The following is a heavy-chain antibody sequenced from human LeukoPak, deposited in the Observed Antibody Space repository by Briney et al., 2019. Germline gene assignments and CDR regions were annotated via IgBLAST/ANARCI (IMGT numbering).Heavy chain of an antibody. Sequence: GGSLRLSCAASGVRFSDYARSWVRQAPGKGLEWVSSICGTGDDTYYADSVKGRFTISRDNSKNTLYLQLNSLRAEDTAVYYCAKDSDSSSWYLGYFDYWGQGTLVTVSS. D-gene: IGHD6-13*01. V-gene: IGHV3-23*01. CDR3: AKDSDSSSWYLGYFDY. CDR2: ICGTGDDT. J-gene: IGHJ4*02. CDR1: GVRFSDYA.